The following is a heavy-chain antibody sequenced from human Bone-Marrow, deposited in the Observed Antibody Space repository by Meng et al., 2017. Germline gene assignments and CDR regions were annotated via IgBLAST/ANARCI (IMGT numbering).Heavy chain of an antibody. CDR1: GFTFGTYT. Sequence: GESLKISCAASGFTFGTYTMNWVRQAPGKGLEWVSSITSSHATFYAHSMKGRFTISRDNSKNTVYLQMNSLGAEDTAMYYCTKGARLVDYWGQGTLVTVSS. CDR2: ITSSHAT. J-gene: IGHJ4*02. V-gene: IGHV3-69-1*01. D-gene: IGHD3-9*01. CDR3: TKGARLVDY.